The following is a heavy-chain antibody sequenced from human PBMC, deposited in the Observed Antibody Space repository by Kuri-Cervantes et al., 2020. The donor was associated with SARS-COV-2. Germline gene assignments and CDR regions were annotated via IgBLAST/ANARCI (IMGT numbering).Heavy chain of an antibody. CDR2: INSDGSST. CDR3: AKGHGDLYWLLVATSYFDY. Sequence: GESLKISCAASGFTFSSYAMHWVRQAPGKGLVWVSRINSDGSSTSYADSVKGRFTISRDNSKNTLYLQMNSLRAEDTAVYYCAKGHGDLYWLLVATSYFDYWGQGTLVTVSS. CDR1: GFTFSSYA. D-gene: IGHD5-12*01. J-gene: IGHJ4*02. V-gene: IGHV3-74*01.